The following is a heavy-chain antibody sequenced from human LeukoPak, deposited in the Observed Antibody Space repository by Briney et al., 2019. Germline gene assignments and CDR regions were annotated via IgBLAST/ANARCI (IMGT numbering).Heavy chain of an antibody. CDR1: GFTFSSYA. J-gene: IGHJ4*02. V-gene: IGHV3-23*01. Sequence: GGSLRLSCAASGFTFSSYAMSWVRQAPGEGREWVSAISNNGGYTYYADSVQGRFTISRDNSKSTLCLQMNSLRAEDTAVYYCAKQLGSCSDGSCYFPYWGPGTLVTVSS. CDR2: ISNNGGYT. CDR3: AKQLGSCSDGSCYFPY. D-gene: IGHD2-15*01.